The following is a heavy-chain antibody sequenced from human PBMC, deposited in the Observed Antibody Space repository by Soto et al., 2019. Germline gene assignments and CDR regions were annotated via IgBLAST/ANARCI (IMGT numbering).Heavy chain of an antibody. Sequence: QMHLQESGSGLVKPSQTLSLTCAVSGGSLSSSAYSWSWIRQAPRKGQEWIGFIYQSGSTYYNPSLKSRVTMSLDRPKNQFSLKLSSVTAADTAVYYCARELLFYDSDGFSWDDAFDIWGQGTMVTVSS. D-gene: IGHD3-22*01. V-gene: IGHV4-30-2*01. CDR3: ARELLFYDSDGFSWDDAFDI. CDR2: IYQSGST. CDR1: GGSLSSSAYS. J-gene: IGHJ3*02.